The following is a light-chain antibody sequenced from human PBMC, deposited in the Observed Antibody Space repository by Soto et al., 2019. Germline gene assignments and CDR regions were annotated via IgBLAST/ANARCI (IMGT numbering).Light chain of an antibody. CDR2: GAS. J-gene: IGKJ1*01. V-gene: IGKV1-5*01. Sequence: GDRVTITCRASQSIRYYLAWYQQMPGKAPKLLISGASRLQSGVPSRFSGSGSGTEFTLTISSLQPDDFATYFCQHHNSYSQTFGQGTKVEIK. CDR1: QSIRYY. CDR3: QHHNSYSQT.